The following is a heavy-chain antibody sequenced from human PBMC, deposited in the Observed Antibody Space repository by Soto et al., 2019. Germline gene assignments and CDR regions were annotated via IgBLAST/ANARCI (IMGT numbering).Heavy chain of an antibody. V-gene: IGHV3-48*03. CDR3: ARGQYSSGGGYFDY. CDR1: GFTFSSYE. J-gene: IGHJ4*02. Sequence: EVQLVESGGGLVQPGGSLRLSCAASGFTFSSYEMNWVRQAPGKGLEWVSYISSSGITIYYADSVKGRFTISRDNAKNSLYLQMNSLGAEDTAFYHCARGQYSSGGGYFDYWGQETLVTVSS. CDR2: ISSSGITI. D-gene: IGHD6-19*01.